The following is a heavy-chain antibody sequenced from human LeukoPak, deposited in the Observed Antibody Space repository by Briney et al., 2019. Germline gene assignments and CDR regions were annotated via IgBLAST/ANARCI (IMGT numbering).Heavy chain of an antibody. CDR3: ARAGYSSSNSFDY. V-gene: IGHV5-51*01. CDR2: IYTGDSDT. J-gene: IGHJ4*02. Sequence: PGESQKISNNGSGYSFTSYWSGWVRQMPGKRQEWRGIIYTGDSDTSYRPSFHGHATISADKSISTAYLQRSRRTASDTAMYYCARAGYSSSNSFDYWGQGTLVTVSS. D-gene: IGHD6-6*01. CDR1: GYSFTSYW.